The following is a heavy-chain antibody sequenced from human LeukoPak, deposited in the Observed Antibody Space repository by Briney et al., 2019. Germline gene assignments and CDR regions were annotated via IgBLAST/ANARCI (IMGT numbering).Heavy chain of an antibody. CDR3: ARGWGAAAATPRGY. Sequence: SGGSLRLSCAASGFTFSSYGMHWVRQAPGKGLEWVAVIWYDGSNKYYADSVKGRFTISRDNSKNTLYLQMNSLRAEDTAVYYCARGWGAAAATPRGYWGQGTLVTVSS. J-gene: IGHJ4*02. CDR1: GFTFSSYG. V-gene: IGHV3-33*01. CDR2: IWYDGSNK. D-gene: IGHD6-13*01.